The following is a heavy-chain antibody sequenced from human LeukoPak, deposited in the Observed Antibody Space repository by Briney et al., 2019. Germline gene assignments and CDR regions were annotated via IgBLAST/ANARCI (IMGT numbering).Heavy chain of an antibody. J-gene: IGHJ6*02. CDR2: INHSGST. D-gene: IGHD6-13*01. CDR3: ARGLGTGYSNYYGMDV. CDR1: GGSFSGYY. Sequence: PSETLSLTCAVYGGSFSGYYWSWIRQPPGKGLEWIGEINHSGSTNYNPSLKSRVTISVDTSKNQFSLKLSSVTAADTAVYYCARGLGTGYSNYYGMDVWGQGTTVTVSS. V-gene: IGHV4-34*01.